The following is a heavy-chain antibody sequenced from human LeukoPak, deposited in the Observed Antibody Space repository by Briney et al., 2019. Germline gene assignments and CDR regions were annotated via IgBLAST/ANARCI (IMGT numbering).Heavy chain of an antibody. J-gene: IGHJ3*02. V-gene: IGHV4-38-2*01. CDR2: IYHSGST. CDR1: GYSISSGYY. Sequence: KPSETLSLTCAVSGYSISSGYYWGWIRQPPGKGLEWIGSIYHSGSTYYNPSLKSRVTISVDTSKNQFSLKLSSVTAADTAVYYCARPSRIAAAKGDAFDIWGQGTMVTVSS. D-gene: IGHD6-13*01. CDR3: ARPSRIAAAKGDAFDI.